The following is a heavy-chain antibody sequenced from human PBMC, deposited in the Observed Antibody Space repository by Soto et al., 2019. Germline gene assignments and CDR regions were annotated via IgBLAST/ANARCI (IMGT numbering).Heavy chain of an antibody. V-gene: IGHV4-34*01. Sequence: AETLSLTCAVYGGSFSGYYWNWIRQPPGKGLEWIGEIDHSGYTNYNPFLKSRVTISVDTSKNQFSLKLSSVTAADTAVYYCARALPRYYDFWSGYWYYYGMDVWGQGTTVTVSS. CDR3: ARALPRYYDFWSGYWYYYGMDV. CDR1: GGSFSGYY. J-gene: IGHJ6*02. D-gene: IGHD3-3*01. CDR2: IDHSGYT.